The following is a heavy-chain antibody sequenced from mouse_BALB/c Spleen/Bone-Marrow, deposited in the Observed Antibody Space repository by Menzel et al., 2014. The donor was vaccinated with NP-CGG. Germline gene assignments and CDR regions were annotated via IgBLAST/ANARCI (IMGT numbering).Heavy chain of an antibody. Sequence: QVQLKQSGAELVKPGASVKLSCKASGYTFTSYYMCWVKQRPGQGLEWIGEINPSNGGTNFNEKFKSKATLTVDKSSSTAYMSLSSLTSEDSAVYYCTRSRRAMDHWGQGTSVIVSS. CDR3: TRSRRAMDH. CDR1: GYTFTSYY. J-gene: IGHJ4*01. V-gene: IGHV1S81*02. D-gene: IGHD2-12*01. CDR2: INPSNGGT.